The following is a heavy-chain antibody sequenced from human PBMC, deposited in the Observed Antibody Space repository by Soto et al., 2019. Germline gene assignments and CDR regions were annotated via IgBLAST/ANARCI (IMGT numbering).Heavy chain of an antibody. Sequence: GGSLRLSCAASGFTFDDYAMSWARQAPGKGLGWVSGLSYNSGTIGYADSVKGRFTISRDNAKKSLYLQMNSLRAADTALYYCEKGSDRGYSYGYDYWGQGTLVTVSS. D-gene: IGHD5-18*01. CDR2: LSYNSGTI. CDR1: GFTFDDYA. V-gene: IGHV3-9*01. CDR3: EKGSDRGYSYGYDY. J-gene: IGHJ4*02.